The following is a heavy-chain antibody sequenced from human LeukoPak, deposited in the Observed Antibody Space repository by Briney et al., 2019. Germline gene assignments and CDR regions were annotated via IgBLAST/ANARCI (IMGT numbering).Heavy chain of an antibody. CDR1: GGSISSYY. J-gene: IGHJ4*02. CDR3: AREYYYDSSGYYPPRPYYFDY. V-gene: IGHV4-4*07. D-gene: IGHD3-22*01. CDR2: IYTSGST. Sequence: SETLSLTCTVSGGSISSYYWSWIRQPAGKGLEWIGRIYTSGSTNYNPSLKSRVTISVDTSKNQFSLKLSSVTAADTAVYYCAREYYYDSSGYYPPRPYYFDYWGQGTLVTVSS.